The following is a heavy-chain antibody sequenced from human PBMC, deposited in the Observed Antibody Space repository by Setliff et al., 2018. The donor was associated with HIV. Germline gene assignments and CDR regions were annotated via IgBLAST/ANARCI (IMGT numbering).Heavy chain of an antibody. D-gene: IGHD3-3*01. J-gene: IGHJ6*03. CDR2: IIPMYGPA. V-gene: IGHV1-69*13. CDR3: EGDSVGGLSYNFWSYMDV. CDR1: GYNFGSYF. Sequence: SVKVSCKASGYNFGSYFMHWVRQAPGQGLEWMGGIIPMYGPAHYAQKFQGRVTITADESTTTAYMELNSLTSEDTALYYCEGDSVGGLSYNFWSYMDVWGKGTTVTVSS.